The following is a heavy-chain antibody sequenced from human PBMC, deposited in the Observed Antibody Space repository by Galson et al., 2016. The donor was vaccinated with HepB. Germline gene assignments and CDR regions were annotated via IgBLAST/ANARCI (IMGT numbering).Heavy chain of an antibody. V-gene: IGHV3-23*01. CDR3: ARHFSGSY. Sequence: SLRLSCAASGFTFSSYAMNWVRQAPGKGLQWVSGISGSGASTTYADSVKGRFTISRDNSKNALHLQMNSLRAEDTATYFCARHFSGSYLGQGTLVTVSS. D-gene: IGHD3-22*01. CDR1: GFTFSSYA. J-gene: IGHJ4*02. CDR2: ISGSGAST.